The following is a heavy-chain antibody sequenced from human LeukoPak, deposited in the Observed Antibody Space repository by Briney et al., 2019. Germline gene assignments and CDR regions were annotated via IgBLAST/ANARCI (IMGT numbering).Heavy chain of an antibody. CDR3: ARGPRPYYYGMGV. V-gene: IGHV4-34*01. CDR1: GGSFSGYY. CDR2: INHSGST. J-gene: IGHJ6*02. Sequence: SETLSLTCAVYGGSFSGYYWSWIRQPPGKGLEWIGEINHSGSTNYNPSLKSRVTISVDTSKNQFSLKLSSVTAADTAVYYCARGPRPYYYGMGVWGQGTTVTVSS.